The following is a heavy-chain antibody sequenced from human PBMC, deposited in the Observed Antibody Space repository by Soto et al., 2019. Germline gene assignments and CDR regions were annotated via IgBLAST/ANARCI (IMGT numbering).Heavy chain of an antibody. D-gene: IGHD3-3*01. J-gene: IGHJ6*04. Sequence: QVQLVESGGGVVQPGRSLRLSCAASGFTFSSYGMHWVRQAPGKGLEWVAVIWYDGSNKYYADSVKGRFTISRDNSKNTLYLQMTGLRAGDTAVYYCARTRDVLRFLEWLLTEARDVWGKGTTVTVSS. CDR2: IWYDGSNK. V-gene: IGHV3-33*01. CDR3: ARTRDVLRFLEWLLTEARDV. CDR1: GFTFSSYG.